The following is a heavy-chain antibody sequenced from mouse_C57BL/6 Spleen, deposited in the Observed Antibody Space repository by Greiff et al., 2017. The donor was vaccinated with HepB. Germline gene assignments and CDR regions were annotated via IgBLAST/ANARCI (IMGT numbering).Heavy chain of an antibody. CDR2: IYPGDGDT. D-gene: IGHD1-1*01. J-gene: IGHJ4*01. CDR3: ARRRGSRDAMDY. V-gene: IGHV1-80*01. Sequence: LVESGAELVKPGASVKISCKASGYAFSSYWMNWVKQRPGKGLEWIGQIYPGDGDTNYNGKFKGKATLTADKSSSTAYMQLSSLTSEDSAVYFCARRRGSRDAMDYWGQGTSVTVSS. CDR1: GYAFSSYW.